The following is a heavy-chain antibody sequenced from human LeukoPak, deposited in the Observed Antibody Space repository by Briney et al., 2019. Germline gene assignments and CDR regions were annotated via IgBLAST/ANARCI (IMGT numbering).Heavy chain of an antibody. Sequence: SETLSLTCTVSGGSISSDYWSWIRQPPGKGLEWIGYIYYSGSTNYNPSLKSRVTISLDTSKNQFSLKLSSVTAADTAVYFCARGGYQLPLTHWGQGILVTVSS. CDR2: IYYSGST. V-gene: IGHV4-59*08. CDR1: GGSISSDY. J-gene: IGHJ4*02. D-gene: IGHD2-2*01. CDR3: ARGGYQLPLTH.